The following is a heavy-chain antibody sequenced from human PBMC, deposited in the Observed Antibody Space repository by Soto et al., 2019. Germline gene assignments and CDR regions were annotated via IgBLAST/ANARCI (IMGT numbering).Heavy chain of an antibody. J-gene: IGHJ3*02. CDR1: GFPFSDHY. CDR2: INFSGVTV. D-gene: IGHD2-2*01. V-gene: IGHV3-11*01. CDR3: VRDPSPRHGFDI. Sequence: VQLVESGGGLVEPGGSLRLSCEASGFPFSDHYMNWIRQAPGKGLEWISYINFSGVTVYYAASVKGRFTISRDNAKNSLYLQMSRLTAEDTAMNYCVRDPSPRHGFDIWGQGTMVIVSS.